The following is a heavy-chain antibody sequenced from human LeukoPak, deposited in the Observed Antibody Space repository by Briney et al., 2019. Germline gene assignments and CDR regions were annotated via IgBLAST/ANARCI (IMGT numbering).Heavy chain of an antibody. CDR2: ISPDGSAT. Sequence: GGSLRLSCVASGFTFRDYWMAWVRQAPGKGLDWAANISPDGSATFYVDSVKSRFTISRDNTKNSLYLQMNNVGVENTAVYYCVRSIDYWGQGTLVTVSS. CDR1: GFTFRDYW. CDR3: VRSIDY. J-gene: IGHJ4*02. V-gene: IGHV3-7*01.